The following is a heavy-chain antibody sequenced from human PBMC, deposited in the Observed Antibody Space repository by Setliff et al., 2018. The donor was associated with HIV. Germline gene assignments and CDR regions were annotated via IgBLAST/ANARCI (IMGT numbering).Heavy chain of an antibody. CDR2: INPDSRGT. CDR3: ARASTALTYYGMDV. Sequence: GASVKVSCKTSGYAFTDYSIHWVRQAPGQGLEWVGRINPDSRGTNYAQTFQGRVTMTRDTSVSTAYMELSRLRSDDTAVYYCARASTALTYYGMDVWGQGTTVTVSS. V-gene: IGHV1-2*06. J-gene: IGHJ6*02. CDR1: GYAFTDYS.